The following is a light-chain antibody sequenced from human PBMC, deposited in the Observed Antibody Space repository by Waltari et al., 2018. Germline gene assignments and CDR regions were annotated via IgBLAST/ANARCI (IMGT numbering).Light chain of an antibody. V-gene: IGLV2-14*03. CDR2: DGT. CDR1: NSDVGGYNY. CDR3: SSYTSSTTWV. Sequence: QSALTQPASVSGSPGQSIALSCTGTNSDVGGYNYVSWYQQYTDKAPKLLIYDGTTRPSGVSTRFSGSKSGNTASLTIAGLQAEDEADYYCSSYTSSTTWVFGGGTKLTVL. J-gene: IGLJ3*02.